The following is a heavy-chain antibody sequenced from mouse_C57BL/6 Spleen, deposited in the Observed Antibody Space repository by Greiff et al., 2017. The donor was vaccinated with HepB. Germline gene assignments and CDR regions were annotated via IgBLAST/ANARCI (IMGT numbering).Heavy chain of an antibody. J-gene: IGHJ3*01. CDR3: ARRGPSSLFAY. CDR2: ISDGGSYT. CDR1: GFTFSSYA. D-gene: IGHD3-3*01. Sequence: EVQGVESGGGLVKPGGSLKLSCAASGFTFSSYAMSWVRQTPEKRLEWVATISDGGSYTYYPDNVKGRFTISRDNAENNLYLQMSHLKSEDTAMYYCARRGPSSLFAYWGQGTLVTVSA. V-gene: IGHV5-4*03.